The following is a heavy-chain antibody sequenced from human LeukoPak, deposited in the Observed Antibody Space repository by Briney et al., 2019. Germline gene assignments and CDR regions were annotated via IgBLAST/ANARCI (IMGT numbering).Heavy chain of an antibody. J-gene: IGHJ3*02. CDR1: GFTVSGIY. CDR3: ARARCSGGSCYPGAFDI. D-gene: IGHD2-15*01. Sequence: QSGGSLRLSCAASGFTVSGIYMSWVRQPPGKGLEWVSVIYSGGRTYYADSVKGRFTISRDNSKNTLSLQMNSLRAEDTAVYYCARARCSGGSCYPGAFDIWGQGTMVTVSS. V-gene: IGHV3-53*01. CDR2: IYSGGRT.